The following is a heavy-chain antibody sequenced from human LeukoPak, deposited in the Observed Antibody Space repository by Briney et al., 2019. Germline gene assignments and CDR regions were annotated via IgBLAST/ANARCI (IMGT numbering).Heavy chain of an antibody. CDR3: AHSLHGLLRFFAPAGGFDI. Sequence: SGPTLVNPTQTLTLTCTFSGFSLSTSGVTVGWIRQPPGKALEWLALIYWDDDKRYSPSLKSRLTITKDTSKNQVVLTMTNMDPVDTATYYCAHSLHGLLRFFAPAGGFDIWGQGTMVTVSS. CDR1: GFSLSTSGVT. CDR2: IYWDDDK. J-gene: IGHJ3*02. D-gene: IGHD3-3*01. V-gene: IGHV2-5*02.